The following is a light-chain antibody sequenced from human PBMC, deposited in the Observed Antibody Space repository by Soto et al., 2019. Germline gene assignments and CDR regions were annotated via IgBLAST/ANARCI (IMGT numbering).Light chain of an antibody. CDR2: AAS. V-gene: IGKV1-39*01. Sequence: DIQVTQSPSPLSASVGDRVTITCRASQFIDDFLNWFQQRPGKAPKLLIYAASGLQSGVPSRFVGSGSGTDFTLTISSLQPEDVATYYCQQSYRTPITFGQGTRLEIK. J-gene: IGKJ5*01. CDR3: QQSYRTPIT. CDR1: QFIDDF.